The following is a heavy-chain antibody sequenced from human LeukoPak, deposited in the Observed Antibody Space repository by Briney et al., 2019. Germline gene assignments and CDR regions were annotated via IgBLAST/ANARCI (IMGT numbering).Heavy chain of an antibody. CDR1: GFTFSNAW. V-gene: IGHV3-15*01. J-gene: IGHJ4*02. D-gene: IGHD3-10*01. Sequence: GGSLRLSCVVSGFTFSNAWMNWVRQAPGKGLEWVGRIKSKTDGETTDYAAPVKGRFTISRDDSKNMLYLQMSSLKTEDTAMYYCTPLTMLLGAHADYWGQGTLVTVSS. CDR3: TPLTMLLGAHADY. CDR2: IKSKTDGETT.